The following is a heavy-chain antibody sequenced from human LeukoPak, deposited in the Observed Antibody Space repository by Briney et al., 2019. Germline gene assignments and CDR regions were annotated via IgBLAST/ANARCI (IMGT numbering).Heavy chain of an antibody. J-gene: IGHJ5*02. CDR3: ARAQSGRGYYGWFDP. V-gene: IGHV3-7*04. D-gene: IGHD3-22*01. CDR1: GFTFNTYW. CDR2: IKPDGSVT. Sequence: GGSLRLSCAASGFTFNTYWMGWVRQTAGRGLEWVAYIKPDGSVTQYVDSVEGRFTISRDNAKNSLYLQMNSLRAEDTAVYYCARAQSGRGYYGWFDPWGQGTLVTVSS.